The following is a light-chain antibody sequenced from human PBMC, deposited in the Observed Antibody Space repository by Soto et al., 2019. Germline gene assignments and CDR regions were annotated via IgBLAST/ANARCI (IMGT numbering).Light chain of an antibody. J-gene: IGLJ1*01. CDR2: DVS. Sequence: QSALTQPASVSGSPGQSITISCTGTSSVVGGYNYVSWYQQHPGKAPKLMIYDVSNRPSGISDRFSGSKSDNTASLTISGLQAEDEADYYCSSYTSTYTRVFGTGTKVTVL. CDR3: SSYTSTYTRV. V-gene: IGLV2-14*01. CDR1: SSVVGGYNY.